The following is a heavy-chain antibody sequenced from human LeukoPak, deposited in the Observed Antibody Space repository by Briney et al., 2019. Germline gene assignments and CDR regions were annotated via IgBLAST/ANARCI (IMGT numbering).Heavy chain of an antibody. J-gene: IGHJ4*02. Sequence: PGGSLRLSCAASGFTVSGNYMSWVRQAPGKGLEWVSVIYSGGSTYYADSVKGRFTISRDNSKNTLYLQMNSLRAEDTAVYYCARTCSDDCYSSIDYWGQGTRVTVSS. CDR1: GFTVSGNY. V-gene: IGHV3-66*01. CDR3: ARTCSDDCYSSIDY. CDR2: IYSGGST. D-gene: IGHD2-21*02.